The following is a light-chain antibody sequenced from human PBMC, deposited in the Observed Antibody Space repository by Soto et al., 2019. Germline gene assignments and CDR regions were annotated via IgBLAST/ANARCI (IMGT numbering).Light chain of an antibody. J-gene: IGKJ1*01. V-gene: IGKV3-20*01. CDR2: GAS. Sequence: EVVLTQSPGTLSLSPGERATLSCRASQSVSNTYVAWYQHIPGQTPRLLIYGASNRATGIPDRFSGSGSGTDFTLTISRLEPEDFAVYYCQQYGSSWTFGQGTKVDIK. CDR3: QQYGSSWT. CDR1: QSVSNTY.